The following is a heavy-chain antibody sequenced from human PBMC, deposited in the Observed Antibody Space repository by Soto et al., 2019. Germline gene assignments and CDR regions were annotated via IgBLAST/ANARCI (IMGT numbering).Heavy chain of an antibody. Sequence: SVKVSCKASGGTFSSYAISWVRQAPGQGLEWMGGIIPIFGTANYAQKFQGRVTITADESTSTAYMELSSMRSDDTAVYYCARGRGSGSYPPVINYYYYGMDVWGQGTTVTVSS. CDR2: IIPIFGTA. D-gene: IGHD3-10*01. V-gene: IGHV1-69*13. CDR3: ARGRGSGSYPPVINYYYYGMDV. J-gene: IGHJ6*02. CDR1: GGTFSSYA.